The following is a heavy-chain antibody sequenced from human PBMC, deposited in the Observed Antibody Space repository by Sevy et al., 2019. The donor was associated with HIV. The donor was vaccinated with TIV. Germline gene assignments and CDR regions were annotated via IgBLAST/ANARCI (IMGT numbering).Heavy chain of an antibody. Sequence: ASVKVSCKASGYTFTSYAMNWVRQAPGQGLEWMGWINTNTGNPTYAQGFTGRFVFSLDTSVSTAYLQISGLKAEDTAVYYCARCYCTGGVCYEYGNWFDPWGQGTLVTVSS. CDR1: GYTFTSYA. CDR3: ARCYCTGGVCYEYGNWFDP. J-gene: IGHJ5*02. D-gene: IGHD2-8*02. CDR2: INTNTGNP. V-gene: IGHV7-4-1*02.